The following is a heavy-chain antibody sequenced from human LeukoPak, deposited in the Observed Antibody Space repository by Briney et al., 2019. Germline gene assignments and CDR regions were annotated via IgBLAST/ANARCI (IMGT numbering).Heavy chain of an antibody. CDR3: APRFRNSGYDPFDI. D-gene: IGHD5-12*01. CDR2: IIPILGIA. CDR1: GGTFSSYT. V-gene: IGHV1-69*02. Sequence: SVKVSCKASGGTFSSYTISWVRQAPGQGLEWMGRIIPILGIANYAQKFQGRVTITADKPTSTAYMELSSLRSEDTAVHYCAPRFRNSGYDPFDIWGQGTMVTVSS. J-gene: IGHJ3*02.